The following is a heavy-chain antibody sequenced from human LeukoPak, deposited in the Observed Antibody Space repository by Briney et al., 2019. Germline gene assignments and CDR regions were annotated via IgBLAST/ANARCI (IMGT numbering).Heavy chain of an antibody. Sequence: ASVNVSCKATGYTFTSYGISWVRQAPGQGLEWMGIINPSGGSARYAQKFQGRVTMTRDTSTSTVYMEVSSLRSEDTAVYYCARLADYDSSGYLSYWGQGTLVTVSS. CDR2: INPSGGSA. D-gene: IGHD3-22*01. CDR3: ARLADYDSSGYLSY. CDR1: GYTFTSYG. V-gene: IGHV1-46*01. J-gene: IGHJ4*02.